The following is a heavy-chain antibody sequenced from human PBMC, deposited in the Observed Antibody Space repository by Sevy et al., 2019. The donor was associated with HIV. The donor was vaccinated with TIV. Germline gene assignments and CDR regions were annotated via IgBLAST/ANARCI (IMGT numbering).Heavy chain of an antibody. CDR1: GFTISIYT. J-gene: IGHJ4*02. V-gene: IGHV3-23*01. CDR3: AREGCTQPHDY. CDR2: FCFGGSKL. D-gene: IGHD2-8*01. Sequence: GGSLRLSCAASGFTISIYTMSWVRQAPGKGLEWVSTFCFGGSKLYYADSVKGRFTISRDNSRNTVYLQMNSLRADDTAVYYCAREGCTQPHDYWGQGTLVTVSS.